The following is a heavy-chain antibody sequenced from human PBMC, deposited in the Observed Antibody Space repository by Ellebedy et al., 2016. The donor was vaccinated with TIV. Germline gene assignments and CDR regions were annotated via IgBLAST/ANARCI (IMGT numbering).Heavy chain of an antibody. CDR3: ARTYGSGSYYNGNYFDY. Sequence: AASVKVSCKASGYTFTSYAMHWVRQAPGQRLEWMGWINAGNGNTKYSQKFQGRVTITRDTSASTAYMELSSLRSEDTAVYYCARTYGSGSYYNGNYFDYWGQGTLVTVSS. J-gene: IGHJ4*02. CDR1: GYTFTSYA. CDR2: INAGNGNT. D-gene: IGHD3-10*01. V-gene: IGHV1-3*01.